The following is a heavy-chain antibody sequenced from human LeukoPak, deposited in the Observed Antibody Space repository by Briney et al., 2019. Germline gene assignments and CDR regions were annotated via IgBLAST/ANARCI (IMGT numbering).Heavy chain of an antibody. CDR2: INPSGGST. V-gene: IGHV1-46*01. CDR1: GYTFTSYY. Sequence: GASVKVSCKASGYTFTSYYMHWVRQAPGQGLEWMGIINPSGGSTSCAQKFQGRVTMTRDTSTSTVYMELSSLRSEDTAVYYCAKDYYDSSGYSEYFQHWGQGTLVTVSS. D-gene: IGHD3-22*01. CDR3: AKDYYDSSGYSEYFQH. J-gene: IGHJ1*01.